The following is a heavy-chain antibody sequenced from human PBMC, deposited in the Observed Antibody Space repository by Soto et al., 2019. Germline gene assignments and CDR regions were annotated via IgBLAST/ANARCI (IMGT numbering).Heavy chain of an antibody. J-gene: IGHJ4*02. Sequence: ASVKVSCKASGYTFTNYGISWVRQAPGQGLEWMGWISAYNGNTNYAQNLQGRVTMTTDTSTSTAYMELRSMRSDDTAVYYCARVDVLRFLEWLIWGQGPLGAVSS. D-gene: IGHD3-3*01. CDR3: ARVDVLRFLEWLI. CDR2: ISAYNGNT. V-gene: IGHV1-18*04. CDR1: GYTFTNYG.